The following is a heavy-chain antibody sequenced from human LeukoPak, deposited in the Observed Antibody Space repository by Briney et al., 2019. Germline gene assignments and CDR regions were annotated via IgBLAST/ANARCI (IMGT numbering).Heavy chain of an antibody. CDR2: ISYDGSNK. CDR3: ARDTIYGDYKYDY. Sequence: GGSLGLSCAASGFTFSSYAMHWVRPAPGKGLEWVAVISYDGSNKYYADSVKGRFTISRDNSKNTLYLQMNSLRAEDTAVYYCARDTIYGDYKYDYWGQGTLVTVSS. D-gene: IGHD4-17*01. V-gene: IGHV3-30-3*01. J-gene: IGHJ4*02. CDR1: GFTFSSYA.